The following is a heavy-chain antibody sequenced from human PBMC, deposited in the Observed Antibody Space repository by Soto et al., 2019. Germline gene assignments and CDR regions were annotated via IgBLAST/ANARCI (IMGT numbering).Heavy chain of an antibody. CDR2: FNPKTGGA. CDR1: GYIFPEYY. Sequence: ASVKVSCKASGYIFPEYYIHWVRQAPGQGLEWMGWFNPKTGGANSAQKFQGRVTMTRDTSITTVYLELSSLTSDDTAVYFCSRASAAATSWFVYWGQGSLVTVSS. D-gene: IGHD2-15*01. CDR3: SRASAAATSWFVY. J-gene: IGHJ4*02. V-gene: IGHV1-2*02.